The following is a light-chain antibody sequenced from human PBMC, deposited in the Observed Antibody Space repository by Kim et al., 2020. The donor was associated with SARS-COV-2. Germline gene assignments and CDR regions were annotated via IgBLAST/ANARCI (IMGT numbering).Light chain of an antibody. CDR1: RSNIGSNT. Sequence: QSVLTQPPSASGAPGQRVTISCSGSRSNIGSNTMNWYQQFPGTAPKLLIYRNNQRPSGVPDRFSGSKFGTSASLAISGLQSEDEADYYCATWDDSLNGGVVFGGGTQLTVL. V-gene: IGLV1-44*01. CDR2: RNN. J-gene: IGLJ2*01. CDR3: ATWDDSLNGGVV.